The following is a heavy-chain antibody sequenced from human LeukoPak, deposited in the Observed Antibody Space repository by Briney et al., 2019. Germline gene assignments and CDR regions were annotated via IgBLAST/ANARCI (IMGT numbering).Heavy chain of an antibody. V-gene: IGHV1-2*02. Sequence: ASVKVSCKASGYTFTGYYMHWVRQAPGQGLEWMGWINPNSGGTSYAQKFQGRVTMTRDTSISTAYMELSRLRSDDTAVYCCARDRKWLVRGWFDPWGQGTLVTVSS. CDR1: GYTFTGYY. J-gene: IGHJ5*02. D-gene: IGHD6-19*01. CDR3: ARDRKWLVRGWFDP. CDR2: INPNSGGT.